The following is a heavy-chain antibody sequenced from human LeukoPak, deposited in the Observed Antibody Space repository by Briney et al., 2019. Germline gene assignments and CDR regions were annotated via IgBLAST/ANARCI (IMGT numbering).Heavy chain of an antibody. J-gene: IGHJ4*02. CDR1: GYTFTGYY. D-gene: IGHD5-18*01. CDR3: ARVTRDRYSYGLYFDY. Sequence: ASXXVSCKASGYTFTGYYMHWVRQAPGQGLEWMGWINPNSGGTNYAQKFQGRVTMTRDTSISTAYMELSRLRSDDTAVYYCARVTRDRYSYGLYFDYWGQGTLVTVSS. CDR2: INPNSGGT. V-gene: IGHV1-2*02.